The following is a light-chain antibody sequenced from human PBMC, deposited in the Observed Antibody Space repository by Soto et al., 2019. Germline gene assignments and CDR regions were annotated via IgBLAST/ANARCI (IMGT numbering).Light chain of an antibody. Sequence: EIVLTQSPGTLSLSPGERATLSCRASQTLSSNYLAWYQQKPGQAPRLLIYAASSRATGIPDRFSGSGSGTDFTLTISRLEPEDFAVYYCQQYGNSLTFGGGTKVEIK. CDR2: AAS. CDR1: QTLSSNY. J-gene: IGKJ4*01. V-gene: IGKV3-20*01. CDR3: QQYGNSLT.